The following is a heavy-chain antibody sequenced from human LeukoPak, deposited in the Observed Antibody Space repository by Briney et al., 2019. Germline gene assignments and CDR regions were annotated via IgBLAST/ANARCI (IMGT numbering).Heavy chain of an antibody. CDR3: ARTMYSSSSLTPRYYYYYYYMDV. J-gene: IGHJ6*03. D-gene: IGHD6-6*01. V-gene: IGHV1-69*05. CDR1: GGTFSSYA. CDR2: IIPSFGTA. Sequence: SVKVSCKASGGTFSSYAISWVRQAPGQGPEWMGGIIPSFGTANYAQKFQGRVTFTTDESTSTAYMELSSLRSEDTAVYYCARTMYSSSSLTPRYYYYYYYMDVWGKGTTVTVSS.